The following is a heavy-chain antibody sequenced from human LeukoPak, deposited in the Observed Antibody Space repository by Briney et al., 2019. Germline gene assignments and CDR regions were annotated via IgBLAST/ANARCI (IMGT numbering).Heavy chain of an antibody. CDR2: INHSGST. Sequence: SETLSLTCAVYGGSFSGYYWSWIRQPPGKGLEWIGEINHSGSTNYNPSLKSRVTISVDTSKNQFSLRLSSVTAADTAVYYCARGLRYSSGWGQETLVTVSS. CDR1: GGSFSGYY. D-gene: IGHD6-19*01. V-gene: IGHV4-34*01. J-gene: IGHJ4*02. CDR3: ARGLRYSSG.